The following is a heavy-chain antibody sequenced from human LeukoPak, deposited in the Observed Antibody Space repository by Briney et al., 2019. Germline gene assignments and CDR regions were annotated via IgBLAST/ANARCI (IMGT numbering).Heavy chain of an antibody. CDR1: GGSISSYS. V-gene: IGHV4-59*08. J-gene: IGHJ3*02. D-gene: IGHD5-12*01. Sequence: MASETLSLTCTVSGGSISSYSWSWIRQPPGKGLEWIGYMSYSGSTNYNPSLKSRISISADTSKNQLSLSLSSATAADTAVFYCARHGGETIVATILHAFDIWGQGTMVTVSS. CDR3: ARHGGETIVATILHAFDI. CDR2: MSYSGST.